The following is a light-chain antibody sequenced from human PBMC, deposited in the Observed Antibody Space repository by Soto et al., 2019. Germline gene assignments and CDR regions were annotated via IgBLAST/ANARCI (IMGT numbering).Light chain of an antibody. V-gene: IGKV4-1*01. Sequence: DIVMTQSPDSLAVSLGERATINCTSSQSVLHSSNDKNFLTWYQQKPGQPPKLLIYWASTRESGVPDRFSGSGSGTDFTLTISSLQAEDVAVYYCHQYYSAPWTFGQGTKVEIK. J-gene: IGKJ1*01. CDR3: HQYYSAPWT. CDR1: QSVLHSSNDKNF. CDR2: WAS.